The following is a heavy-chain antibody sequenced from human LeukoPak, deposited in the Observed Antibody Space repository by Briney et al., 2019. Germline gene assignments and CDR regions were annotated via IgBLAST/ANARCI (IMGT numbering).Heavy chain of an antibody. CDR1: GFTFSSYW. CDR3: AREVIVVVPAAINWFDP. D-gene: IGHD2-2*01. CDR2: INSDGIST. J-gene: IGHJ5*02. Sequence: GGSLRLSCAASGFTFSSYWMHWVRHAPGKGLVWVSRINSDGISTSYADSVKRRFTISRDNAKNTLYLQMNSLRAEDTAVYYCAREVIVVVPAAINWFDPWGQGTLVTVSS. V-gene: IGHV3-74*01.